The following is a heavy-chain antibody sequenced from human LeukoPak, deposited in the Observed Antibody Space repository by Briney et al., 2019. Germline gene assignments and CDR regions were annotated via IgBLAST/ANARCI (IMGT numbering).Heavy chain of an antibody. V-gene: IGHV3-43*02. CDR1: GFTFDDYA. Sequence: PGGSLRLSCAASGFTFDDYAMHWVRQAPGKGLEWVSLISGDGGSTYYADSVKGRFTISRDSSKNSLYLQMNSLRTEDTALYYCAKDYVVVPAANSIAAAGTNVLDYWGQGTLVTVSS. CDR2: ISGDGGST. CDR3: AKDYVVVPAANSIAAAGTNVLDY. J-gene: IGHJ4*02. D-gene: IGHD2-2*01.